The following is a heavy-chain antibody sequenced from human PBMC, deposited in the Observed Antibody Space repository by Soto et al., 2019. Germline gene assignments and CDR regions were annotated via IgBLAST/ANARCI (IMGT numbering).Heavy chain of an antibody. CDR1: GFTFSTYS. V-gene: IGHV3-48*01. J-gene: IGHJ5*02. CDR3: ARERRITMVRGVQTTKFDP. D-gene: IGHD3-10*01. Sequence: GGSLRLSCAASGFTFSTYSMNWVRQAPGKGLEWVSYISSSSSTIYYADSVKGRFTISRDNAKNSLYLQMNSLRAEDTAVYYCARERRITMVRGVQTTKFDPWGQGTLVTVSS. CDR2: ISSSSSTI.